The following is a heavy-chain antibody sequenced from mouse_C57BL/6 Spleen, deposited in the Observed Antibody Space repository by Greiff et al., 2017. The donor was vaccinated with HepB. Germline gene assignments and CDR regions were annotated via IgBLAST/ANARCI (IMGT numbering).Heavy chain of an antibody. CDR1: GFTFSSYG. Sequence: EVHLVESGGDLVKPGGSLKLSCAASGFTFSSYGMSWVRQTPDKRLEWVATISSGGSYTYYPDSVKGRFTISRDNAKNTLYLQMSSLKSEDTAMYYCARPSITTASYFDYWGQGTTLTVSS. J-gene: IGHJ2*01. CDR2: ISSGGSYT. CDR3: ARPSITTASYFDY. D-gene: IGHD1-2*01. V-gene: IGHV5-6*01.